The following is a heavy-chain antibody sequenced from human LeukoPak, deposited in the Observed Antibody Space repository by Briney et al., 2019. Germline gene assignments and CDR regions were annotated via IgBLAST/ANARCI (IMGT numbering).Heavy chain of an antibody. Sequence: SETLSLTCTVSGVSISSYYWRCLRRPAGGAVEWIGRNYTSRSNNYYPPLKSRLTMSVDKNNKQFSLKLRSAAAAAAAVYYCATALAVRGDFDYWGQGTLVTVSS. J-gene: IGHJ4*02. D-gene: IGHD6-19*01. CDR2: NYTSRSN. CDR3: ATALAVRGDFDY. CDR1: GVSISSYY. V-gene: IGHV4-4*07.